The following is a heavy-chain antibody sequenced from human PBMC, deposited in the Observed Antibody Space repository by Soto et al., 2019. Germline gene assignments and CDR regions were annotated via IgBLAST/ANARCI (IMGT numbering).Heavy chain of an antibody. V-gene: IGHV3-30-3*01. CDR1: GFTFSAYV. CDR2: ISYDGNSE. D-gene: IGHD3-3*01. CDR3: ARGIIQAVEY. J-gene: IGHJ4*02. Sequence: QVQLVESGGGVVQPGTSLRVSCGASGFTFSAYVMHWVRQAPGKGLEWVAAISYDGNSEYYAASVKGRFTVSRDNSKNPVFLQLNTLRVEHTAVYYCARGIIQAVEYWGQGTLVTVSS.